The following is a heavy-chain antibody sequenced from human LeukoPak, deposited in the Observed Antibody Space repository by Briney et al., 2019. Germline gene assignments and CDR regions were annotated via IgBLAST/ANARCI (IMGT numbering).Heavy chain of an antibody. CDR1: GGSFSGYY. J-gene: IGHJ5*02. CDR3: ARGKYNWNYCWFDP. V-gene: IGHV4-34*01. Sequence: SETLSLTCAVYGGSFSGYYWSWIRQPPGKGLEWIGEINHSGSTNYNPSLKSRVTISVDTSKNQFSLKLSSVTAADTAVYYCARGKYNWNYCWFDPWGQGTLVTVSS. D-gene: IGHD1-7*01. CDR2: INHSGST.